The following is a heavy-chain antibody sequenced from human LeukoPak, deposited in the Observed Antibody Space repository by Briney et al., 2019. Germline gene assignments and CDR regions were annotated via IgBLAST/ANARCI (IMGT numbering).Heavy chain of an antibody. Sequence: GGSLLLSCAASGLAVSSNYMSWVRQAPGKGLEWVSVIYSGGGTYYANSVKGRFTIPRDNSKNTLYLQMNSLRAEDTAVYYCARGGRYYESSGYYHDAFDIWGQGTMVTVSS. D-gene: IGHD3-22*01. CDR1: GLAVSSNY. V-gene: IGHV3-53*01. CDR3: ARGGRYYESSGYYHDAFDI. CDR2: IYSGGGT. J-gene: IGHJ3*02.